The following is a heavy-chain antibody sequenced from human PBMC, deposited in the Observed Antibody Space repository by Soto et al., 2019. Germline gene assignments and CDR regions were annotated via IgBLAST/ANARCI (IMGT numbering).Heavy chain of an antibody. Sequence: QVQLVQSGAEVKKPESSVKVSCKTSGGTFLRHVISWVRQAPGQGPEWMGKINPLSGIPNYAQKFQDRVTFTADTDSSTAYMELSSLRSDVTAVYYCAAPACAATWCSPSHNLDHWGQGTLVTVSS. CDR1: GGTFLRHV. CDR2: INPLSGIP. V-gene: IGHV1-69*09. J-gene: IGHJ4*02. CDR3: AAPACAATWCSPSHNLDH. D-gene: IGHD2-2*01.